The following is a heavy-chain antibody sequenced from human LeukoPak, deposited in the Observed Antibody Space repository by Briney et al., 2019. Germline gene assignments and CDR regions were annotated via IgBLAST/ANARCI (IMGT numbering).Heavy chain of an antibody. Sequence: GGSLRLSCAASGFTFSSYGMHWVRQAPGKGLEWVAVIWYDGSNKYYADSVKGRFTISRDNSKNTLYLQMNSLRAEDTAVYYCARAHAYCSGGSCYALYYYYGMDVWGQGTTVTVSS. D-gene: IGHD2-15*01. CDR1: GFTFSSYG. CDR3: ARAHAYCSGGSCYALYYYYGMDV. V-gene: IGHV3-33*01. J-gene: IGHJ6*02. CDR2: IWYDGSNK.